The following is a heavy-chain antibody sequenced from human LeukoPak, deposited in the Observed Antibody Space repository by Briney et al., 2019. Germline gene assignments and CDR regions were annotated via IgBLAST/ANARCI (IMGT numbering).Heavy chain of an antibody. CDR2: IYHSGST. V-gene: IGHV4-30-2*01. Sequence: SETLSLTCAVSGGSISSGGNSWSWIRQPPGKGLEWIGYIYHSGSTYYNPSLKSRVTISVDRSKNQFSLKLSSVTAADTAVYYCARADCGGDCYPTDWYFDLWGRGTLVTVSS. J-gene: IGHJ2*01. CDR3: ARADCGGDCYPTDWYFDL. CDR1: GGSISSGGNS. D-gene: IGHD2-21*02.